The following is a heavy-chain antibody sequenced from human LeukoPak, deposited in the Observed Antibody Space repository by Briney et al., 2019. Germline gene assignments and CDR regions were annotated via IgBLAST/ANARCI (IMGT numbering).Heavy chain of an antibody. CDR2: IYYSGST. J-gene: IGHJ6*04. CDR3: ARQVDTSRGAV. D-gene: IGHD2-2*01. V-gene: IGHV4-39*01. Sequence: SETLSLTYTVSGGSISSSSYYWGWIRQPPGKGLEWIVSIYYSGSTYYNPSLKSRVTISVDTSRNQFSLKLSSVIAADTAVYYCARQVDTSRGAVWGKGTTVTVSS. CDR1: GGSISSSSYY.